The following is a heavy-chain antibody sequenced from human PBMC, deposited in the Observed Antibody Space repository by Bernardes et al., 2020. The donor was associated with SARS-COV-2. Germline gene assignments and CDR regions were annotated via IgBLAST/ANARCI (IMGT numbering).Heavy chain of an antibody. D-gene: IGHD6-19*01. J-gene: IGHJ6*02. V-gene: IGHV3-23*05. CDR1: GFILSNYA. CDR3: VKDPLRFTGWFGMDV. CDR2: ISISGSDT. Sequence: GSLRLSCAASGFILSNYAMTWVRQAPGKGLEWVATISISGSDTFYADSMKGRFTIFRDNSKDSVYLQVSSLRAEDTAKYYCVKDPLRFTGWFGMDVWGQGTTVTVSS.